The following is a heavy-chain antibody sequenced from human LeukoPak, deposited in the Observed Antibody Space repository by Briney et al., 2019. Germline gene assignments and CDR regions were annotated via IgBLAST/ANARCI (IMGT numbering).Heavy chain of an antibody. J-gene: IGHJ3*01. CDR2: ISNFDGDT. D-gene: IGHD3-10*01. CDR1: GRLFTSYG. Sequence: ASVKVSCKASGRLFTSYGIAWVRQAPGEGLEWVGWISNFDGDTKVAENLQGRVTLTTDSSTSTAYMVLTNLKFDDTAVYYCVRARGCSKCGLTDGFDSGGGGTKVSVSS. CDR3: VRARGCSKCGLTDGFDS. V-gene: IGHV1-18*01.